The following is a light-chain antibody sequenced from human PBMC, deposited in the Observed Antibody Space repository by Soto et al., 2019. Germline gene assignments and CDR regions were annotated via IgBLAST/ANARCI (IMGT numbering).Light chain of an antibody. V-gene: IGLV1-51*01. Sequence: QSVLTQPPSVSAAPGQKVTISCSGSSSNIGNNYVSWYQQLPGTAHKLLIYDNNKRPSGIPDRFSGSKSGTSATLGITGLQTGDEDDYYCGTWDSSLSAEVFGGGTKLTVL. J-gene: IGLJ2*01. CDR2: DNN. CDR1: SSNIGNNY. CDR3: GTWDSSLSAEV.